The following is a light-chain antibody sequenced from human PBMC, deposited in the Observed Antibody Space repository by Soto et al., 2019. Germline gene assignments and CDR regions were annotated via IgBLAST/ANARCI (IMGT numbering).Light chain of an antibody. Sequence: QSVLTQPPSVSGAPGQRVTISCTGSSCNIGAGYDVHWYLHLPGTAPKLLIFGNSHRPSGVPDRFSASKSGTSASLAITGLQAEDEADYCCQSYDNTLSGVVFGGGTKLTVL. CDR2: GNS. V-gene: IGLV1-40*01. J-gene: IGLJ2*01. CDR3: QSYDNTLSGVV. CDR1: SCNIGAGYD.